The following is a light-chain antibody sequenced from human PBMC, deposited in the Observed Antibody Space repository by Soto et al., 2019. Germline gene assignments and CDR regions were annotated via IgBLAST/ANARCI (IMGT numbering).Light chain of an antibody. CDR2: WAS. J-gene: IGKJ5*01. Sequence: DIVMTQSPDSLAVSLGERATINCKSSQSVLYSSNNKNYLAWYQQKPGQPPKLLIYWASTRESGVPDRFSGSGSGTDFTLTISSLQAEDVAVYYCQQYYSTHQITFGQGTRLEIK. CDR1: QSVLYSSNNKNY. CDR3: QQYYSTHQIT. V-gene: IGKV4-1*01.